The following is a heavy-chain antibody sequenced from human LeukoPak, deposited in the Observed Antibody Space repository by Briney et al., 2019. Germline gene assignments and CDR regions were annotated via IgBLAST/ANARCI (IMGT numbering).Heavy chain of an antibody. CDR1: GGSISSYY. CDR2: IYYSGST. J-gene: IGHJ5*02. V-gene: IGHV4-59*01. CDR3: ARGPGWFDP. Sequence: KPSETLSLTCTVSGGSISSYYWSWIRQPPGKGLEWIGYIYYSGSTNYNPPLKSRVTISVDTSKNQFSLKLSSVTAADTAVYYCARGPGWFDPWGQGTLVTVSS.